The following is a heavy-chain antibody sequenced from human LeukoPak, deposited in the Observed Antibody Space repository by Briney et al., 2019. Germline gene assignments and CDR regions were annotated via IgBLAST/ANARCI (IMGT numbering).Heavy chain of an antibody. V-gene: IGHV5-51*01. D-gene: IGHD5-24*01. J-gene: IGHJ4*02. Sequence: GESLKISCKGSGYSFTVYWIGWVRQMPGKGLEWMGVIYPGDSDTRYSPSFQGQGNISADRSISTAYLQWGSVKASDTALYYCARQHLNDYNYFDYWRQGTPVTDSS. CDR3: ARQHLNDYNYFDY. CDR1: GYSFTVYW. CDR2: IYPGDSDT.